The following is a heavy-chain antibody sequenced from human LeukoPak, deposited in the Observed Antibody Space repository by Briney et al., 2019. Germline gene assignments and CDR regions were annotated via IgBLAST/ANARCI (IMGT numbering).Heavy chain of an antibody. CDR3: ARGNPDYYDSSPVGY. D-gene: IGHD3-22*01. J-gene: IGHJ4*02. Sequence: ASVKVSCKASGYTFTSYYMHWVRQAPGQGLEWMGIINPSGGSTSYAQKFQGRVTMTRDMSTSTVYMELSSLRSEDTAVYYCARGNPDYYDSSPVGYWGQGTLVTVSS. CDR2: INPSGGST. CDR1: GYTFTSYY. V-gene: IGHV1-46*01.